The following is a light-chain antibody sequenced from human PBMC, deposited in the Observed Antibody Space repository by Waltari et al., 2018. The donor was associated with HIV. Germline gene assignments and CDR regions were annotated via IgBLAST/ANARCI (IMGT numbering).Light chain of an antibody. CDR3: QSTDHDGTWV. CDR2: KDI. J-gene: IGLJ3*02. V-gene: IGLV3-25*03. CDR1: ALPKKY. Sequence: SYELTQTPSVSVSPGQTATISCSRSALPKKYSSWYGQKPGQAPVLIIYKDIERPSGIPERISGSRSGTGVTLTISDVQAEDEGDYYCQSTDHDGTWVFGGGTKLTV.